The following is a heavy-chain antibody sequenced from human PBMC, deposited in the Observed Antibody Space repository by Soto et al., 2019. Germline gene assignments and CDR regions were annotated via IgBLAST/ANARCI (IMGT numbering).Heavy chain of an antibody. CDR2: ISAYNGNT. CDR3: ARVNGVVAATDFDY. CDR1: GYTFTIYG. V-gene: IGHV1-18*01. Sequence: ASVKVSCKASGYTFTIYGISWVRQAPGQGLEWMGWISAYNGNTNYAQKLQGRVTMTTDTSTSTAYMELRSLRSDDTAVYYCARVNGVVAATDFDYWGQGTLVTVSS. D-gene: IGHD2-15*01. J-gene: IGHJ4*02.